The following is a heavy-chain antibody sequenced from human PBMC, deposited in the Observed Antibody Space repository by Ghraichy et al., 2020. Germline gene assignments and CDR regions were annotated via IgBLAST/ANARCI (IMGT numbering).Heavy chain of an antibody. Sequence: SETLSLTCTVSGGSISSSSYYWGWIRQPPGKGLEWIGSIYYSGSTYYNPSLKSRVTISVDTSKNQFSLKLSSVTAADTAVYYCATLIIAAAGRGAFDIWGQGTMVTVSS. CDR2: IYYSGST. D-gene: IGHD6-13*01. J-gene: IGHJ3*02. CDR3: ATLIIAAAGRGAFDI. CDR1: GGSISSSSYY. V-gene: IGHV4-39*01.